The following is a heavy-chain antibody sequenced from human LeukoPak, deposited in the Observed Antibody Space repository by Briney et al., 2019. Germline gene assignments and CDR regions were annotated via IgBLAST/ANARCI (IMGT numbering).Heavy chain of an antibody. J-gene: IGHJ4*02. D-gene: IGHD3-10*01. V-gene: IGHV3-23*01. CDR1: GFTFSSYA. CDR3: AKGNHYYGSGSYSSFDY. Sequence: PGGSLRLSCAASGFTFSSYAMSWVRQAPGKGLEWVSAFSGSGGSTYYADSVKGRFTISRDNPKNTLYLQMNSLRAEDTAVYHCAKGNHYYGSGSYSSFDYWGQGTLVTVSS. CDR2: FSGSGGST.